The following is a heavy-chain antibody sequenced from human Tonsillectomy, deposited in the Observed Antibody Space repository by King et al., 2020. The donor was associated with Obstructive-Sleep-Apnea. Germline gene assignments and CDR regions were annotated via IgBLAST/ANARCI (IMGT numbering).Heavy chain of an antibody. V-gene: IGHV1-18*04. D-gene: IGHD2-8*01. Sequence: VQLVQSGAEVKTPGASVKVSCKASGYNFTSYAISWVRQAPGQGLEWMGRINVYNDNTNYAQTFKDRVTMTTDTSTSTAYMELRSLRSDDTAVYYCARDSRMSRGWFDPWVQGTLVSVSS. J-gene: IGHJ5*02. CDR2: INVYNDNT. CDR1: GYNFTSYA. CDR3: ARDSRMSRGWFDP.